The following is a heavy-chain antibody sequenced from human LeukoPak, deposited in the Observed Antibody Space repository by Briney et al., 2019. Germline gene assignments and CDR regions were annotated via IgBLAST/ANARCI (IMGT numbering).Heavy chain of an antibody. V-gene: IGHV4-39*07. Sequence: KPSETLSLTCTVSGGSMSSSSYYWGWIRQPPGKGLEWIGSIYYSGSTYYNLSLKSRVTISVDTSKNQFSLKLSSVTAADTAVYYCASSLTYYYDSSGYLGGQGTLVTVSS. J-gene: IGHJ4*02. D-gene: IGHD3-22*01. CDR3: ASSLTYYYDSSGYL. CDR2: IYYSGST. CDR1: GGSMSSSSYY.